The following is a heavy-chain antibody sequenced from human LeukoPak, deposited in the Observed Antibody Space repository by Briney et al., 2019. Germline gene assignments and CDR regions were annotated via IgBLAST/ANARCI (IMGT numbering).Heavy chain of an antibody. V-gene: IGHV4-38-2*02. CDR2: ISHSGST. Sequence: SETLSLTCTVSGYSISSGYYWGWIRQPPGKGLEWIGNISHSGSTYYNPSLKSRVTISVDTSKNQFSLKLGSVTAADTAVYYCARSMFRWTWDYWGQGTLVTVSS. J-gene: IGHJ4*02. D-gene: IGHD3-10*01. CDR1: GYSISSGYY. CDR3: ARSMFRWTWDY.